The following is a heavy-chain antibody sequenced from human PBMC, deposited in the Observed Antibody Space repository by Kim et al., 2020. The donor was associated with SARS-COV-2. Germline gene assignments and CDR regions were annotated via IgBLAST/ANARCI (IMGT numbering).Heavy chain of an antibody. V-gene: IGHV3-9*01. J-gene: IGHJ4*02. D-gene: IGHD3-9*01. CDR1: GFTFDDYA. CDR2: ISWNSGSI. CDR3: AKATNYDILTDFDY. Sequence: GGSLRLSCAASGFTFDDYAMHWVRQAPGKVLEWVSGISWNSGSIGYADSVKGRFTISRDNAKNSLYLQMNSLRAEYTALYYCAKATNYDILTDFDYWGQGTLVTVSS.